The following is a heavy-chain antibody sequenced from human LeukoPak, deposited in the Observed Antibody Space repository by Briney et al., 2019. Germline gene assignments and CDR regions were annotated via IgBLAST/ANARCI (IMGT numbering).Heavy chain of an antibody. Sequence: PSQTLSLTCTGSGGSISSGNYWSWSRQPAGQGLEWIGRIYNSGSSNYNPSLKSRVAISVDTSKNQFSLKLSSVTAADTAVYYCARDRIAAAGTYYGMDVWGQGTTVTVSS. D-gene: IGHD6-13*01. J-gene: IGHJ6*02. V-gene: IGHV4-61*02. CDR1: GGSISSGNY. CDR3: ARDRIAAAGTYYGMDV. CDR2: IYNSGSS.